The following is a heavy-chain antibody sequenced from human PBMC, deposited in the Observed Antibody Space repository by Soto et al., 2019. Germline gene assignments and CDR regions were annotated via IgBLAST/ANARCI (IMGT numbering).Heavy chain of an antibody. Sequence: PSETLSLTCTVSGGSISSGGYYWSWIRQHPGKGLEWIGYIYYSGSTYYNPSLKSRVTISVDTSKNQFSLKLSSVTAADTAVYYCARSPNRVNWFDPWGQGTLVTVSS. CDR2: IYYSGST. V-gene: IGHV4-31*03. D-gene: IGHD3-10*01. J-gene: IGHJ5*02. CDR3: ARSPNRVNWFDP. CDR1: GGSISSGGYY.